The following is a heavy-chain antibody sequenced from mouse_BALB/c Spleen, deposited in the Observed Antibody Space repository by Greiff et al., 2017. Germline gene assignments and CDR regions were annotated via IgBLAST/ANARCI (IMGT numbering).Heavy chain of an antibody. CDR1: GYTFTDYV. Sequence: QVQLQQSGPELVKPGASVKMSCKASGYTFTDYVISWVKQRTGQGLEWIGEIYPGSGSTYYNEKFKGKATLTADKSSNTAYLQLSSLTSEDSAVYYCAGDISAVVATRGFDYWGQGTTLTVSS. D-gene: IGHD1-1*01. CDR2: IYPGSGST. V-gene: IGHV1-81*01. CDR3: AGDISAVVATRGFDY. J-gene: IGHJ2*01.